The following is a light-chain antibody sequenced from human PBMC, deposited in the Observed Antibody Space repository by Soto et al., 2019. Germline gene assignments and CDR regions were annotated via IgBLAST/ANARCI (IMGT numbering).Light chain of an antibody. CDR3: QQSYSTPWT. CDR2: AAS. CDR1: HYISSY. Sequence: DIQMTQSPSSLSASVGDRVTITCRASHYISSYLNWYQQKPGKAPKLLIYAASSLQGGVPSSFIASGSGTDFTLTISSLQPEDFATYYCQQSYSTPWTFGQGTKVEIK. J-gene: IGKJ1*01. V-gene: IGKV1-39*01.